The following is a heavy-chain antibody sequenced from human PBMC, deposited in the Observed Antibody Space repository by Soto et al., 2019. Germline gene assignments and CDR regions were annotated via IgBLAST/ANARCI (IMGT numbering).Heavy chain of an antibody. J-gene: IGHJ5*02. D-gene: IGHD3-22*01. CDR2: IHAGNGNT. Sequence: KVSCKASGYTFTSYAMHWVRQAPGQRLEWMGWIHAGNGNTKYSQKFQGRVTITRDTSASTAYMELSSLRSEDTAVYYCARDYYDSSGYYRNWFDPWGQGTLVTVSS. V-gene: IGHV1-3*01. CDR3: ARDYYDSSGYYRNWFDP. CDR1: GYTFTSYA.